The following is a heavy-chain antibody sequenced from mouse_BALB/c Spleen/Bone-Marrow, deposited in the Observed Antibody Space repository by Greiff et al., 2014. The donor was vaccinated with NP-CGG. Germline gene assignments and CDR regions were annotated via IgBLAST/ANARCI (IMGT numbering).Heavy chain of an antibody. J-gene: IGHJ1*01. Sequence: VQLQESGAELVKPGASVKLSCKASGYTFTSYLMHWVKQRPGQGLEWIGEIDPSDSYTNYNQKFKGKATLTVDRSSSTAYMQLSSLTSEDSAVYYCARSRGYYDYWYFDVWGAGTTVTVSS. CDR3: ARSRGYYDYWYFDV. CDR2: IDPSDSYT. D-gene: IGHD2-4*01. V-gene: IGHV1-69*02. CDR1: GYTFTSYL.